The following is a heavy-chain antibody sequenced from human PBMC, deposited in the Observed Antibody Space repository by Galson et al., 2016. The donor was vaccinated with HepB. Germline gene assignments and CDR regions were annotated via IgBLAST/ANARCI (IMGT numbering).Heavy chain of an antibody. Sequence: QSGAEVTKPGESLKISCQGSGYMFTTHWIAWVRQRPGKGLEWMGIVYPADSDARYTPPFQGQVTISADKSVNTVYLQWTSLNASDTAMYYCARHGGRLPFDLWGQGTQVTVSS. D-gene: IGHD3-16*01. CDR1: GYMFTTHW. CDR2: VYPADSDA. J-gene: IGHJ4*02. CDR3: ARHGGRLPFDL. V-gene: IGHV5-51*01.